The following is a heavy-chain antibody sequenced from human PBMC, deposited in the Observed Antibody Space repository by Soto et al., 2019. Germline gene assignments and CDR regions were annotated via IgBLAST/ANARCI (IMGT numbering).Heavy chain of an antibody. CDR2: IYYSGST. CDR1: GGSISSYY. J-gene: IGHJ6*03. V-gene: IGHV4-59*08. D-gene: IGHD2-21*01. Sequence: QVQLQESGPGLVKPSETLSLTCTVSGGSISSYYWSWIRQPPGKGLEWIGYIYYSGSTNYNPSLKSRVTISVDTSKNQFSLKLSSVTAADTAVYYCARQGRVFDSLYYYYYYMDVWVKGTTVTVSS. CDR3: ARQGRVFDSLYYYYYYMDV.